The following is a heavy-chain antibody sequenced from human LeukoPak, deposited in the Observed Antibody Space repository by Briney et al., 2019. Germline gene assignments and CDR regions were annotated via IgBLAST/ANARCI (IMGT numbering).Heavy chain of an antibody. Sequence: GGSLRLSCAASGFTFSSYEMNWVRQAPGKGLEWVSYISSSGSTIYYADSVKGRFTISRDNSMDTLYLQMNSLRAEDTAVYYCAKDRGTYSNQHYYFDYWGQGTLVTVSS. CDR3: AKDRGTYSNQHYYFDY. CDR2: ISSSGSTI. D-gene: IGHD4-11*01. V-gene: IGHV3-48*03. J-gene: IGHJ4*02. CDR1: GFTFSSYE.